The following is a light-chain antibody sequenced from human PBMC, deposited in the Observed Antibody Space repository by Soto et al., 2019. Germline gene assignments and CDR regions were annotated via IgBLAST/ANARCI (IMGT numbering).Light chain of an antibody. CDR1: SSNIGAGYD. CDR2: CNS. Sequence: QSVLTQPPSVSGAPGQRVTISCTGSSSNIGAGYDVHWYQQLPGTAPTLLIYCNSNRPSGVPDRFSGAKSGTSASLAITGLQAEDEADYYCQSYDSSLSGAVFGGGTKVTVL. CDR3: QSYDSSLSGAV. J-gene: IGLJ2*01. V-gene: IGLV1-40*01.